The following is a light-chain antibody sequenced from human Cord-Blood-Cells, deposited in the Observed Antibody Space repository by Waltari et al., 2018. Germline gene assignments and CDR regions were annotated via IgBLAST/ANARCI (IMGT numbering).Light chain of an antibody. CDR1: SSDAGGYNY. J-gene: IGLJ2*01. CDR2: EVS. Sequence: QSALTQPASVSGSPGQSITISCTGTSSDAGGYNYVSWYQQHTGKAPKLMIYEVSNRPSGVSNRFSGSKSGNTASLTISGLQAEDEADYYCSSYTSSSTLIFGGGTKLTVL. CDR3: SSYTSSSTLI. V-gene: IGLV2-14*01.